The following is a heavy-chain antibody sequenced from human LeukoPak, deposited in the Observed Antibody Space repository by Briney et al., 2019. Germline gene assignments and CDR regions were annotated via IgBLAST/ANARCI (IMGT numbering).Heavy chain of an antibody. CDR1: GFPVSRNF. V-gene: IGHV3-66*01. CDR2: IYSDGST. CDR3: ARDRRDPSGYYSDDAFDI. J-gene: IGHJ3*02. Sequence: GGSLRLSCTASGFPVSRNFMDWVRQSPGKGLEWVSLIYSDGSTYYADSVKGRFTVSRDASKNTLYLQMNSLRGEDTAVYYCARDRRDPSGYYSDDAFDIWGQGTMVTVSS. D-gene: IGHD3-22*01.